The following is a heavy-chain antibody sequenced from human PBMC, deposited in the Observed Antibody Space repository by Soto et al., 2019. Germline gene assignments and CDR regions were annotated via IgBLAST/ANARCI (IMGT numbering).Heavy chain of an antibody. CDR2: ISYSGST. CDR1: GGSISSDSYY. D-gene: IGHD1-26*01. J-gene: IGHJ6*02. Sequence: PSETLSLTCTVSGGSISSDSYYWGWIRQSPEKGLEWIASISYSGSTYYNPTLKSRLIISVDTSKSQFSLKLSSVTAADTAMYYCARSRGWELYSYGMDVWGQGTTVT. V-gene: IGHV4-39*07. CDR3: ARSRGWELYSYGMDV.